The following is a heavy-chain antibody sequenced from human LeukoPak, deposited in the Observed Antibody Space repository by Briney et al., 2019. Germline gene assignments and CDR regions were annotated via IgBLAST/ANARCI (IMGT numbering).Heavy chain of an antibody. CDR2: ISSGGTTI. CDR1: GVTFSECE. Sequence: GGSLRLSCAASGVTFSECEMNWVRQAPGKGLEWVSDISSGGTTIFYADSVKGRFTISRDNAKNSLYLQMNSLRDEDAAIYYCTRGLVVWGQGALVTVSS. V-gene: IGHV3-48*03. CDR3: TRGLVV. J-gene: IGHJ4*02.